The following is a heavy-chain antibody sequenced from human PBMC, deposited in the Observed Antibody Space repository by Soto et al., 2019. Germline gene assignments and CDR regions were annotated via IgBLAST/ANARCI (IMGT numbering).Heavy chain of an antibody. V-gene: IGHV4-31*03. CDR2: IYYSGST. J-gene: IGHJ4*02. CDR3: ARGMPLYDSSGYYPPFDY. CDR1: GGSISSGGYY. Sequence: QVQLQESGPGLVKPSQTLSLTCTVSGGSISSGGYYWSWIRQHPGKGLEWIGYIYYSGSTYYNPSLKSRFTISVDTSKNQCSLKLSSGTAADTAVYYCARGMPLYDSSGYYPPFDYWGQGTLVTVSS. D-gene: IGHD3-22*01.